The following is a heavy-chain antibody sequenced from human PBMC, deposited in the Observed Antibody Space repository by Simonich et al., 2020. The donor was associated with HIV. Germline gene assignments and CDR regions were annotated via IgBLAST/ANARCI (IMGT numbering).Heavy chain of an antibody. J-gene: IGHJ4*02. CDR1: GVSFSGYY. CDR3: ARRDRELILYFDY. V-gene: IGHV4-34*01. CDR2: INHSGIT. Sequence: QVQLQQWGAGLLKPSETLSLTCAVYGVSFSGYYWSWISQPPGKGLEWIGKINHSGITNYKSSLNSRATISVDKSKNQFALKLSSVTAADTAIYYCARRDRELILYFDYWGQGNLVTVSS. D-gene: IGHD3-3*01.